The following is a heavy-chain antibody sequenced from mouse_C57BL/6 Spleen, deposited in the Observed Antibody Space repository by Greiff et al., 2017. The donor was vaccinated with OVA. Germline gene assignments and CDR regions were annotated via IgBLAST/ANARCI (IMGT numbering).Heavy chain of an antibody. CDR2: IYSGDGDT. CDR3: ARGYASAWFAY. D-gene: IGHD2-14*01. CDR1: GYAFSSYW. V-gene: IGHV1-80*01. J-gene: IGHJ3*01. Sequence: QVQLQQSGAELVKPGASVKISCKASGYAFSSYWMNWVKQRPGKGLEWIGQIYSGDGDTNYNGKFKGKATLTADKSSSTAYMQLSSLTSEDSAVYFCARGYASAWFAYWGQGTLVTVSA.